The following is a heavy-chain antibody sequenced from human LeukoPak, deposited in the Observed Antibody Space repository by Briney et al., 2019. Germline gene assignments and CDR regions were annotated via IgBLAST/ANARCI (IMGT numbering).Heavy chain of an antibody. D-gene: IGHD2-21*02. CDR3: ATLRGTSTAVFDS. J-gene: IGHJ4*02. Sequence: SETLSLTCTVSGGSISYDYWSWIRQSPGKRLEWIGYIHYSGATNYSPSLKSRVTISVDTSKNQFSLKLSSVTAADTALYYCATLRGTSTAVFDSWGQGALVTVSS. CDR2: IHYSGAT. V-gene: IGHV4-59*08. CDR1: GGSISYDY.